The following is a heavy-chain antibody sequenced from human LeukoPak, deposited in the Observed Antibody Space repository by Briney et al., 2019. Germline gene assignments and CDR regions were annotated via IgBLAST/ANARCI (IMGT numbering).Heavy chain of an antibody. Sequence: GESLKISCKGSGYIFTSYWIGWVRQMPGKGLEWMGIIYPGDSDTRYSPSFQGQVTISADKSISTVYLQWSSLKASDTAVYYCARLYGSGSYYNLQGNRFDPWGQGTLVTVSS. CDR2: IYPGDSDT. D-gene: IGHD3-10*01. J-gene: IGHJ5*02. CDR3: ARLYGSGSYYNLQGNRFDP. V-gene: IGHV5-51*01. CDR1: GYIFTSYW.